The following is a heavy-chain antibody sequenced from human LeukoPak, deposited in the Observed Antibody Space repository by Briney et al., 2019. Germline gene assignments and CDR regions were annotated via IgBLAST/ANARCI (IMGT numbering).Heavy chain of an antibody. V-gene: IGHV3-11*05. CDR3: ARGTPVTTRMTDY. CDR1: GFTFRNAW. CDR2: IDSSSTYT. Sequence: GGSLRLSCAASGFTFRNAWMSWIRQAPGKGLEWISYIDSSSTYTNYADSVKGRLTISRDNAKNSLYLQMNSLRAEDTAVYYCARGTPVTTRMTDYWGQGTLVTVSS. D-gene: IGHD4-17*01. J-gene: IGHJ4*02.